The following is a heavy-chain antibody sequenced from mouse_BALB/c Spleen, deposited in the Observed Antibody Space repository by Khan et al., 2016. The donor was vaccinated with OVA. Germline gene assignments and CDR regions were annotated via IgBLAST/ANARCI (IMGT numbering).Heavy chain of an antibody. V-gene: IGHV5-6-4*01. CDR2: LTSGGSYT. D-gene: IGHD1-1*01. CDR1: GFAFSSYS. Sequence: EVELVESGGGLVKPGGSLKLSCAASGFAFSSYSMSWVRQTPEKRLEWVATLTSGGSYTYYPDSVKGRFTISRDNAKNTLSLQMSSLKSEDTAMYYCTRDRNYYGSSFYFDYWGQGTTRTVSS. J-gene: IGHJ2*01. CDR3: TRDRNYYGSSFYFDY.